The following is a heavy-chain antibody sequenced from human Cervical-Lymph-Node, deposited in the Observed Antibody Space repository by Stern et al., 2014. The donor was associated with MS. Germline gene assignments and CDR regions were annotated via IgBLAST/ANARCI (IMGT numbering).Heavy chain of an antibody. Sequence: VQLVESGGGVVQSGRSLRLSCATSGFTFGRHSMHWVRQAPGKGLERAAIISYDGSSQHYADSVKGRFTISRSNSNNTLFLQMNSLRVEDTAIYYCARPAAARYFDYWGQGSQVTVSS. CDR1: GFTFGRHS. J-gene: IGHJ4*02. V-gene: IGHV3-30-3*01. D-gene: IGHD6-25*01. CDR2: ISYDGSSQ. CDR3: ARPAAARYFDY.